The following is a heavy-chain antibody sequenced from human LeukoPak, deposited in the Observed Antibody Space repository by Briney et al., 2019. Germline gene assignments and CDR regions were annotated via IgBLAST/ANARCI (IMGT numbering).Heavy chain of an antibody. CDR1: GFTFSSYE. Sequence: GGSLRLSCAASGFTFSSYEMNWVRQAPGKGLEWVSYISSSGSTIYYADSVKGRFTIFRDNAKNSLYLQMNSLRVEDTALYYCARGSSGAGYYLDYWGLGTLVTVSS. V-gene: IGHV3-48*03. D-gene: IGHD3-22*01. J-gene: IGHJ4*02. CDR3: ARGSSGAGYYLDY. CDR2: ISSSGSTI.